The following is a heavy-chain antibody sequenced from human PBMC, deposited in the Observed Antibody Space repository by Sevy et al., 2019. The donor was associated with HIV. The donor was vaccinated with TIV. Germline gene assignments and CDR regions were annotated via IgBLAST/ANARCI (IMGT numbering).Heavy chain of an antibody. Sequence: GGSLRLSCAASGFTFSSYAMHWVRQAPGKGLEWVAVISYDGSNKYYADSVKGRFTISRDNSKNTLYLQMTSLRAEDTAVFYWAGEGVTWGPGGYFAYWGKGTLVTVSS. J-gene: IGHJ4*02. V-gene: IGHV3-30-3*01. CDR1: GFTFSSYA. D-gene: IGHD3-9*01. CDR2: ISYDGSNK. CDR3: AGEGVTWGPGGYFAY.